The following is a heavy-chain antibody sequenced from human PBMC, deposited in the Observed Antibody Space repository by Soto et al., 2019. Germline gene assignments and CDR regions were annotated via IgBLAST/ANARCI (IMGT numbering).Heavy chain of an antibody. D-gene: IGHD2-21*02. CDR1: CGTVASSHW. CDR3: AREIVTAGGNNYFDP. V-gene: IGHV4-4*02. Sequence: SETLSLTCGVSCGTVASSHWWSWVRQSPGRGLEWIGNVYHTGDTNFNPSLQSRVTFSVDKSNNQFSLRLTSVTAADTAVYFCAREIVTAGGNNYFDPWGPGTLVTVSS. J-gene: IGHJ5*02. CDR2: VYHTGDT.